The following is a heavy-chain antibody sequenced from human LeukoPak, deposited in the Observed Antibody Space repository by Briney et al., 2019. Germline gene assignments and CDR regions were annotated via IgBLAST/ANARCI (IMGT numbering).Heavy chain of an antibody. CDR3: ARGFGKVAANVFGVYTIDV. CDR1: GFTVNSNY. Sequence: GGSLRLSCAASGFTVNSNYMSWVRQAPGKGLEWVSLIYTGGSTYYAVSVKGRFTISRDNSTNSLYLQMTSLRPDDTAVYYCARGFGKVAANVFGVYTIDVWGQGTTVTVSS. J-gene: IGHJ6*02. CDR2: IYTGGST. V-gene: IGHV3-66*02. D-gene: IGHD6-6*01.